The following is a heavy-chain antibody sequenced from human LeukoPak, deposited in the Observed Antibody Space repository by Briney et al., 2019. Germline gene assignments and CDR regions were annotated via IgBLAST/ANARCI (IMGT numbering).Heavy chain of an antibody. CDR1: GGSISSYY. J-gene: IGHJ3*02. CDR2: IYYSGST. CDR3: ARDYDFWSALDDRGAFDI. Sequence: SETLSLTCTVSGGSISSYYWSWIRQPPGKGLEWIGYIYYSGSTNYNPSLKSQVTISVDTSKNQFSLKLSSVAAAETAVYYCARDYDFWSALDDRGAFDIWGQGTMVTVSS. V-gene: IGHV4-59*01. D-gene: IGHD3-3*01.